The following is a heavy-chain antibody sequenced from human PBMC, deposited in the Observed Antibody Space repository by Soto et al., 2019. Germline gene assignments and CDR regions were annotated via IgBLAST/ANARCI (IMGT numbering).Heavy chain of an antibody. V-gene: IGHV4-59*08. Sequence: SETLSLTCTVSGGSISSYYWSWIRQPPGKGLERIGYIYYRGSTNYNPSLKSRVTISEDTSKNQFSLKLSSVTAADTAVYYCARHGPIAAAGTVFDYWGQGTLVTVS. CDR2: IYYRGST. CDR3: ARHGPIAAAGTVFDY. D-gene: IGHD6-13*01. CDR1: GGSISSYY. J-gene: IGHJ4*02.